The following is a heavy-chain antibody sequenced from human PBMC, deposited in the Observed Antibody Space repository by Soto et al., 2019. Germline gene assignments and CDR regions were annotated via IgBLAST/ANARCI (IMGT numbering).Heavy chain of an antibody. CDR2: INSDGSST. Sequence: GGSLRLSCAASGFTFSSYWMHWVRQAPGKGLVWVSRINSDGSSTSYADSVKGRFTISRDNAKNTLYLQMNSLRAEDTAVYYCARDLILGRDYYYYYGMDVWGQGTTVTVSS. J-gene: IGHJ6*02. CDR3: ARDLILGRDYYYYYGMDV. CDR1: GFTFSSYW. V-gene: IGHV3-74*01. D-gene: IGHD3-16*01.